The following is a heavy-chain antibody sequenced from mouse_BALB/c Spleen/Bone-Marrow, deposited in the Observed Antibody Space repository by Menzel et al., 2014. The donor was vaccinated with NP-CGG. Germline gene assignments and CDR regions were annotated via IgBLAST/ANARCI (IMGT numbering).Heavy chain of an antibody. CDR1: GFTFSNYG. V-gene: IGHV5-9-2*01. D-gene: IGHD2-4*01. CDR2: ISGGGSYT. Sequence: EVQLVESGGGLVKSGGSLKLSCAASGFTFSNYGMSWVRQTPEERLEWVATISGGGSYTFYSDSVKGRFTISRDNAKNNLYVQLSSLRSEDTAVYYCARHAYYDQTEVSFVYWGQGTLVTVSA. CDR3: ARHAYYDQTEVSFVY. J-gene: IGHJ3*01.